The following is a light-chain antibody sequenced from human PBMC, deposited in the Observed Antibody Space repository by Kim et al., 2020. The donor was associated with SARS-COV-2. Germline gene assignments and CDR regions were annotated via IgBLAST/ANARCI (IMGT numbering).Light chain of an antibody. CDR2: HVN. V-gene: IGLV2-14*04. CDR1: SSDVGDDKNF. J-gene: IGLJ1*01. CDR3: NSYTSTETYV. Sequence: QSITISCIGTSSDVGDDKNFVSWYQQVPGEAPRVLIFHVNKRPSGVSDRFSGSKSGNTAFLTISGLQAEDEADYYCNSYTSTETYVFGTGTKVTVL.